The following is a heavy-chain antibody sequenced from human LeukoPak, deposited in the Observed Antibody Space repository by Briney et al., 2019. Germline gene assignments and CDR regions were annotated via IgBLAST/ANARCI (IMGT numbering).Heavy chain of an antibody. CDR2: IYTSGST. CDR3: ARTQSSSWSVDY. Sequence: SETLSLTCTVSGGSISSYYWSWIRQPAGKGLEWIGRIYTSGSTNYNPPLKSRVTMSVDTSKNQFSLKLSSVTAADTAVYYCARTQSSSWSVDYWGQGTLVTVSS. V-gene: IGHV4-4*07. J-gene: IGHJ4*02. D-gene: IGHD6-13*01. CDR1: GGSISSYY.